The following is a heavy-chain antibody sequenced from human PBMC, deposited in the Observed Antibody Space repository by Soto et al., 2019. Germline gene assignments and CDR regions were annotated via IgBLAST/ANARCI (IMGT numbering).Heavy chain of an antibody. D-gene: IGHD2-15*01. V-gene: IGHV1-69*13. CDR3: ARGYYCSGGSCYPVYYGMDV. CDR1: GGTFGSYA. Sequence: SVKVSCKASGGTFGSYAISWVRRAPGQGLEWMGGIIPIFGTANYAQKFQGRVTITADESTSTAYMELSSLRSEDTAVYYCARGYYCSGGSCYPVYYGMDVWGQGTTVTVSS. J-gene: IGHJ6*02. CDR2: IIPIFGTA.